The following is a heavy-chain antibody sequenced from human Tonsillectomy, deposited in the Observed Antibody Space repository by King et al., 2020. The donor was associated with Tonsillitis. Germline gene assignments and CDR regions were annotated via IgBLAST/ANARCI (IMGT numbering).Heavy chain of an antibody. D-gene: IGHD5-24*01. CDR2: LQFDANNQ. Sequence: VQLVESGGGVVQPGGSLRLSCAASGFTFSNCDMHWVRQAPGKGLEWVAFLQFDANNQYYADSVKGRFTISGDNSKNTLYLQMNSLTAEDTAVYYCAKEGRDADNSAFDVWGQGTMVTVSP. CDR1: GFTFSNCD. CDR3: AKEGRDADNSAFDV. J-gene: IGHJ3*01. V-gene: IGHV3-30*02.